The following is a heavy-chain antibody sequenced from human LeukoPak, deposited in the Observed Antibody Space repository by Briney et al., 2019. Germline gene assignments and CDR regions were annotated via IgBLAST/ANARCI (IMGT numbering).Heavy chain of an antibody. CDR3: AKDILDGYSYGYLDY. Sequence: GGSLRLSCAASGFTFSHHWMHWVRQAPGKGLEWVSGISWNSGSIGYADSVKGRFTISRDNAKNSLYLQMNSLRAEDTALYYCAKDILDGYSYGYLDYWGQGTLVTVSS. D-gene: IGHD5-18*01. J-gene: IGHJ4*02. CDR2: ISWNSGSI. V-gene: IGHV3-9*01. CDR1: GFTFSHHW.